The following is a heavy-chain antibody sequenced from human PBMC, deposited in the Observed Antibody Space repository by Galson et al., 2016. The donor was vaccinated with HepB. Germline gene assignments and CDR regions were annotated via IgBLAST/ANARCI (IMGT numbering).Heavy chain of an antibody. CDR2: FYYSGST. V-gene: IGHV4-39*01. J-gene: IGHJ4*02. D-gene: IGHD3-10*01. Sequence: SETLSLTCTVSGGSISSTNYYWGWIRQPPGKGLEWIGSFYYSGSTYYTPPPKGRVTISVDTTNNQFSLKLNSLTAADTAVYYFARQWALGGSGLFDYWGQGILVTVSS. CDR1: GGSISSTNYY. CDR3: ARQWALGGSGLFDY.